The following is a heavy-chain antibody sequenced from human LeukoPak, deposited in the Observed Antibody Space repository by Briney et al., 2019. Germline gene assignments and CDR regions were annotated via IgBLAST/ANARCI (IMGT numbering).Heavy chain of an antibody. D-gene: IGHD2-21*02. CDR2: INAGNGNT. J-gene: IGHJ4*02. V-gene: IGHV1-3*01. CDR1: GYTFTSYA. CDR3: ARAQYCGGDCYSGIDY. Sequence: ASVKVSCKASGYTFTSYAMHWVRQAPGQRLEWMGWINAGNGNTKYSQKFQGRVTITRDTSASTAYMELSSLRSEDTAVYYCARAQYCGGDCYSGIDYWGQGTLVTVSS.